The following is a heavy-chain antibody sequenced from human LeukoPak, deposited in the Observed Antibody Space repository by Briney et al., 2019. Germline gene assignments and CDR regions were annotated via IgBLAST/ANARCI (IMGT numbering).Heavy chain of an antibody. D-gene: IGHD6-13*01. V-gene: IGHV4-4*07. Sequence: PSETLSLTCTVSGGSISSYYWSWIRQPAGKGLEWIGRIYTSGSTNYNPSLKSRVTMSVDTSKNQFSLKLSSVTAADTAVYYCARDPTLILYSSSLLTPEYMDVWGKGTTVTVSS. CDR1: GGSISSYY. CDR3: ARDPTLILYSSSLLTPEYMDV. J-gene: IGHJ6*03. CDR2: IYTSGST.